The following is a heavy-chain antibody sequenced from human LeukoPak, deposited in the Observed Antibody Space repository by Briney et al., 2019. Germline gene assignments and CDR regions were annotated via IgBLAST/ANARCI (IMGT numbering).Heavy chain of an antibody. CDR2: ISFDGSNK. CDR3: AREFKLSYYGSGSYIDY. J-gene: IGHJ4*02. Sequence: GGSLRLSCAASAFTFNSYAMHWVRQAPGKGLEWVAIISFDGSNKYYADSVKGRFTISRDNSKNTLYLQMNSLRAEDTAVYYCAREFKLSYYGSGSYIDYWGQGTLVTVSS. D-gene: IGHD3-10*01. V-gene: IGHV3-30-3*01. CDR1: AFTFNSYA.